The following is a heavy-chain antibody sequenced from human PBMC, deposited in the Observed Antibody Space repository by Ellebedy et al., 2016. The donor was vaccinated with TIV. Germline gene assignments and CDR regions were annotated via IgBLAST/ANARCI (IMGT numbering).Heavy chain of an antibody. V-gene: IGHV3-53*01. D-gene: IGHD3-10*01. Sequence: GGSLRLXXAASGFSVSSSYMSWVRQAPGKGLEWVSVIYNTGSTYYADSVKGRFTISGGNSKNTLYLQMNSLRAEDTAEYYCARSMVRVGHGGDDALDIWGQGTMVTVS. CDR3: ARSMVRVGHGGDDALDI. CDR2: IYNTGST. CDR1: GFSVSSSY. J-gene: IGHJ3*02.